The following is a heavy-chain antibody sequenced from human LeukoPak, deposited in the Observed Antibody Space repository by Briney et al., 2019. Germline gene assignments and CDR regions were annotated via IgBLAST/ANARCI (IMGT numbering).Heavy chain of an antibody. Sequence: GGSLRLSCAASGFTFSSYWMNWARQAPGRGLEWVASINHNGNVNYYVDSVKGRFTISRDNTKNSLYLQMSNLRAEDTAVYFCARGGGLDVWGQGATVTVSS. CDR2: INHNGNVN. J-gene: IGHJ6*02. V-gene: IGHV3-7*03. D-gene: IGHD3-16*01. CDR1: GFTFSSYW. CDR3: ARGGGLDV.